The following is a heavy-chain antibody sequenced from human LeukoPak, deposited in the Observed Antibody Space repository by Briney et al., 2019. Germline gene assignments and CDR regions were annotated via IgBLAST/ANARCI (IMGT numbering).Heavy chain of an antibody. V-gene: IGHV5-51*01. Sequence: NPGGSLRISCKGSGYSFTDNWIGWVRQMPGKGLEWMGMIHPEESKPKYSPSFQGQVTISVDKSTSTAYLQWSSLKAPDTATYFCARRALVGDSSWSGYYYFDHWGQGTLVTVSS. CDR2: IHPEESKP. CDR3: ARRALVGDSSWSGYYYFDH. CDR1: GYSFTDNW. D-gene: IGHD3-3*01. J-gene: IGHJ4*02.